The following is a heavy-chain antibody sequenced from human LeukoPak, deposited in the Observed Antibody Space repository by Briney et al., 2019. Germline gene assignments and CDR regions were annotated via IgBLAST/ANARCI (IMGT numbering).Heavy chain of an antibody. J-gene: IGHJ6*03. CDR2: VNPGGSIA. D-gene: IGHD3-16*01. CDR3: VRGTYHAYYMDV. CDR1: GFTFNNYW. V-gene: IGHV3-74*01. Sequence: GGSLRLSCAASGFTFNNYWIHWVRQAPGKGQVWVSRVNPGGSIANFADSVKGRFTISRDNARNTVFLQTSSLTAEDTAVYYCVRGTYHAYYMDVWGKGTTVTVSS.